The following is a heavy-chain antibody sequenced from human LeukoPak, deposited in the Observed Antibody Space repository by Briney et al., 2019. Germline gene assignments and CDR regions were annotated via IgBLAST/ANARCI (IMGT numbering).Heavy chain of an antibody. Sequence: GGSLRLSCAASGFTFSSYGMHWVRQAPGKGLEWVAVISYDGSNKYYADSVKGRFTISRDNSKNTLYLQMNSLRAEDTVVYYCARRYSSGWYSSPLDYWGQGTLVTVSS. CDR3: ARRYSSGWYSSPLDY. V-gene: IGHV3-30*03. CDR2: ISYDGSNK. D-gene: IGHD6-19*01. CDR1: GFTFSSYG. J-gene: IGHJ4*02.